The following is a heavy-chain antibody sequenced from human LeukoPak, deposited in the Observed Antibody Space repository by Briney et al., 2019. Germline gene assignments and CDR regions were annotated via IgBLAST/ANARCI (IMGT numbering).Heavy chain of an antibody. D-gene: IGHD6-19*01. J-gene: IGHJ4*02. CDR3: ARVKIAVAGMGPADY. CDR2: INPSGGST. V-gene: IGHV1-46*01. CDR1: GYIFTSYY. Sequence: ASVKVSCTASGYIFTSYYMHWVRQAPGQGLEWMGIINPSGGSTSYAHKFQGRVTMTRDTSTSTVYMELSSRRSEDTAVYYCARVKIAVAGMGPADYWGQGTLVTVSS.